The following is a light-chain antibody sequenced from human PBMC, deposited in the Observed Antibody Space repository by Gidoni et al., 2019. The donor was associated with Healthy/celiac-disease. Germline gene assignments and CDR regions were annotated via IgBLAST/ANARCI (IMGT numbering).Light chain of an antibody. V-gene: IGLV2-14*03. J-gene: IGLJ2*01. CDR1: SSDVGGYNY. CDR2: DVS. CDR3: SSYTSSSTLV. Sequence: ALTQPPSVSGPPGQSFTISCTGTSSDVGGYNYVSWYQQHPGKAPKLMIYDVSNRPSGVSNRFSGSKSGNTASLTISGLQAEDEADYYCSSYTSSSTLVFGGGTKLTVL.